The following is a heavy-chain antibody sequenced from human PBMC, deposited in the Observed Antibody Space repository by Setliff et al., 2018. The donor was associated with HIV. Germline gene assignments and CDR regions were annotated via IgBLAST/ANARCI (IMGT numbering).Heavy chain of an antibody. J-gene: IGHJ3*02. CDR1: AYTFTSYA. CDR2: INAGNGNT. V-gene: IGHV1-3*01. CDR3: ARERAFTIFGVVANDGFDI. D-gene: IGHD3-3*01. Sequence: ASVKVSCKASAYTFTSYAMHWVRQAPGQRLEWMGWINAGNGNTKYSQKFQGRVIITRDTSASTAYMELSSLRSEDTAVYYCARERAFTIFGVVANDGFDIWGQGTMVT.